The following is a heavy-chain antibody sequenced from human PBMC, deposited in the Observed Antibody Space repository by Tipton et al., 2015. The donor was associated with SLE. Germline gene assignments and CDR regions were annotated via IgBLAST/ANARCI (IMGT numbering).Heavy chain of an antibody. CDR3: AKWNYYDTTGAFDI. CDR2: ISGSGGST. V-gene: IGHV3-23*01. CDR1: GFTFNNYA. D-gene: IGHD3-22*01. Sequence: SLRLSCAASGFTFNNYAMSWVRQAPGKGLEWVSAISGSGGSTYYADSVKGRFTISRDNSRHTLYLQMNSLRAEDTAVYYCAKWNYYDTTGAFDIWGQGTMVTVSS. J-gene: IGHJ3*02.